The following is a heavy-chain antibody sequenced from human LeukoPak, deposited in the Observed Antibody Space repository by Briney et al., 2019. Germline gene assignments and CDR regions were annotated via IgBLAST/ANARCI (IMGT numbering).Heavy chain of an antibody. CDR1: VCTFTNYG. D-gene: IGHD3-22*01. J-gene: IGHJ4*02. Sequence: ASVAVSFKSSVCTFTNYGISWVRQAPGQGREWMGWISAYNGNTNYAQKLQGRGTITTDTSTSTAYMELRSLRSDDTAVYYCARDLNPFSSGYYKDYWGQGTLVTVSS. CDR3: ARDLNPFSSGYYKDY. V-gene: IGHV1-18*01. CDR2: ISAYNGNT.